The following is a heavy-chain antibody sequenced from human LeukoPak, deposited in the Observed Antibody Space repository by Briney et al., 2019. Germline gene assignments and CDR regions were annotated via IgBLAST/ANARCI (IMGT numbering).Heavy chain of an antibody. D-gene: IGHD6-19*01. CDR3: ARSMWLVKEYYFDY. V-gene: IGHV1-18*01. Sequence: ASVKVSCKASGYTFTSYGISWVRQAPGQGLEWMGWISAYNGNTNYAQKLQGRVTMTTDTSTSTAYMELRSLRSDDTAVYYCARSMWLVKEYYFDYWGQGALVTVSS. CDR2: ISAYNGNT. J-gene: IGHJ4*02. CDR1: GYTFTSYG.